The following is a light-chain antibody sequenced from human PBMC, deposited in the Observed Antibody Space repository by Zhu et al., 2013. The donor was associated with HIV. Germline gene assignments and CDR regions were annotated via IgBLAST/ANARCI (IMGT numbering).Light chain of an antibody. CDR2: GTS. J-gene: IGKJ4*01. CDR3: QQYGSSPLT. CDR1: QSVGNNF. V-gene: IGKV3-20*01. Sequence: DIVLTQSPGTLSLSPGERATLSCRASQSVGNNFLAWYQHKPGQAPRLLIYGTSTRATGIPDRFSGSGSGTDFTLSITRLEPEDLAVYYCQQYGSSPLTFGGGTTVEIK.